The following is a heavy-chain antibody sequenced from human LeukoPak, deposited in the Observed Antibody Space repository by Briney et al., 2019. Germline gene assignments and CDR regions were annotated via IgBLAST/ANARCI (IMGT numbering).Heavy chain of an antibody. CDR2: ISSSGSTI. CDR1: GFTFSDYY. CDR3: ARDSDVVPAYYFDY. J-gene: IGHJ4*02. Sequence: KPGGSLRLSCAAPGFTFSDYYMSWIRQAPGKGLEWVSYISSSGSTIYYADSVKGRFTISRDNAKNSLHLQMNSLRAEDTAVYYCARDSDVVPAYYFDYWGQGTLVTVSS. V-gene: IGHV3-11*04. D-gene: IGHD2-2*01.